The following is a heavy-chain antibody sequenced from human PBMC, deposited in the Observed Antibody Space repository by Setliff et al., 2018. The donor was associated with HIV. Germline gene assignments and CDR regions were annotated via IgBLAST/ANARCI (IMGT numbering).Heavy chain of an antibody. CDR3: ARKQQVRWAWMPSHYNYGLDV. CDR1: VESFSGFY. J-gene: IGHJ6*02. D-gene: IGHD1-1*01. V-gene: IGHV4-34*01. CDR2: INHSGST. Sequence: SETLSLTCAVYVESFSGFYWSWIRQPPGKGLEWIGEINHSGSTNYNPSLKSRVTISVDTSKNQFSLRLSSVTAADTAVCYCARKQQVRWAWMPSHYNYGLDVWGPGTTVTVSS.